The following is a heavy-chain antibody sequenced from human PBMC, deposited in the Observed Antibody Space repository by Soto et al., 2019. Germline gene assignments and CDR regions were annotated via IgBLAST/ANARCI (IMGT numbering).Heavy chain of an antibody. D-gene: IGHD6-6*01. CDR1: GYTFTTYG. CDR3: ARDPATAYSSSSFDY. CDR2: ISAYDGNT. J-gene: IGHJ4*02. Sequence: ASVKVSCKASGYTFTTYGISGVRQAPGQGLEWMGWISAYDGNTKYAQKVQDRVSMTTVPSTSTAYMELRSLRSDDTAVYYCARDPATAYSSSSFDYWGRGTLVTVSS. V-gene: IGHV1-18*04.